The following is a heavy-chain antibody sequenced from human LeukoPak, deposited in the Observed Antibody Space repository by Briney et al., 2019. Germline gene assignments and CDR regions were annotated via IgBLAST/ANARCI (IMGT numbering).Heavy chain of an antibody. CDR1: GYTFTGYY. CDR3: ARDDGYDFWSGSNYYYYGMDV. V-gene: IGHV1-2*02. CDR2: INPNSGGT. J-gene: IGHJ6*02. D-gene: IGHD3-3*01. Sequence: ASVTVSCKASGYTFTGYYMHWVRQAPGQGLEWMGWINPNSGGTNYAQKFQGRVTVTRDTSISTAYMELSRLRSDDTAVYYCARDDGYDFWSGSNYYYYGMDVWGQGTTVTVSS.